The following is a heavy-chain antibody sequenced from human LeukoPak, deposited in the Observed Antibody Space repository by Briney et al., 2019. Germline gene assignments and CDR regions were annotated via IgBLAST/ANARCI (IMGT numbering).Heavy chain of an antibody. V-gene: IGHV4-59*01. Sequence: PSETLSLTCTVSGGFISTYYWNWVRQPPGKGLEWIAYIYYSGSTNYNPSLKSRVTMSVDTSSDQYSLKLSSVTAADTAVYYCARGRSPYDSSAAFDIWGQGTMVTVSS. D-gene: IGHD3-22*01. CDR1: GGFISTYY. CDR2: IYYSGST. J-gene: IGHJ3*02. CDR3: ARGRSPYDSSAAFDI.